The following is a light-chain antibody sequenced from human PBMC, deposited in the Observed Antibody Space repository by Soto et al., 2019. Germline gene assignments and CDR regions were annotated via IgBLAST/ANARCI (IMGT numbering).Light chain of an antibody. CDR3: AAWDDSVNGVV. CDR1: SSNIGSNT. J-gene: IGLJ2*01. Sequence: QSVLTQPPSASGTPGQRVTISCSGSSSNIGSNTVNWYQQLPGTAPKLLIYSNNQRPSGVPDRFSGSKSGTSASLAISGLQPEDEADYYCAAWDDSVNGVVFGGGTKLTVL. CDR2: SNN. V-gene: IGLV1-44*01.